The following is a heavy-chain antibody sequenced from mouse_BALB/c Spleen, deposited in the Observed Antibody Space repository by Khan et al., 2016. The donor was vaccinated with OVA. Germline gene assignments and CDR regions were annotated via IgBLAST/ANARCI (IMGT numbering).Heavy chain of an antibody. CDR1: GYTFTSYW. V-gene: IGHV1-87*01. D-gene: IGHD2-1*01. CDR2: IYPGDGDT. Sequence: QVRLQQSGAELARPGASVKLSCKASGYTFTSYWMPWVKQRPGQGLEWIGAIYPGDGDTRYTQKFKGKATLTADKSSSTAYMQLSSLASEDSAVFSGSRYLYCNQGAMDYWRQGTSVTSSS. J-gene: IGHJ4*01. CDR3: SRYLYCNQGAMDY.